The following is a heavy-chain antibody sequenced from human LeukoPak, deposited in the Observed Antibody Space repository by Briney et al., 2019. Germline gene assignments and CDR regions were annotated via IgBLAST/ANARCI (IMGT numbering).Heavy chain of an antibody. CDR1: GGSISSGGYY. CDR2: IYYSGST. V-gene: IGHV4-31*03. D-gene: IGHD6-13*01. J-gene: IGHJ4*02. Sequence: SETLSLTCTVSGGSISSGGYYWSWIRQHPGKGLEWIGYIYYSGSTYYNPSLKSRVTISVDTSKNQFSLKLSSVTAADTAVYYCARGRAAAGLFDYRGQGTLVTVSS. CDR3: ARGRAAAGLFDY.